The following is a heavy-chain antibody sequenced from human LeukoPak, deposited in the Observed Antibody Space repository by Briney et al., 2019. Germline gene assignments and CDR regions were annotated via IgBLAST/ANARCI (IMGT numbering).Heavy chain of an antibody. Sequence: SETLSLTCAVYGGSFSGYYWSWIRQPPGKGLEWIGYIYYSGSTNYNPSLKSRVTISVDTSKNQFSLKLSSVTAADTAVYYCARFEGYYFDYWGQGTLVTVSS. J-gene: IGHJ4*02. D-gene: IGHD3-9*01. V-gene: IGHV4-59*01. CDR1: GGSFSGYY. CDR3: ARFEGYYFDY. CDR2: IYYSGST.